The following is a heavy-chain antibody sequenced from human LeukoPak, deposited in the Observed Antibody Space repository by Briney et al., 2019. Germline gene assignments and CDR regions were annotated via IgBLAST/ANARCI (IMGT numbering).Heavy chain of an antibody. CDR1: GGSISSYY. CDR3: ARGGYYDILTGYSPFDY. D-gene: IGHD3-9*01. V-gene: IGHV4-59*01. CDR2: IYYSGST. J-gene: IGHJ4*02. Sequence: SETLSLTCTVSGGSISSYYWSWIRQPPGKGLEWIGYIYYSGSTNYNPSLKSRVTISVDTSKNQFSLKLSSVTAADTAVYYCARGGYYDILTGYSPFDYWGQGTLVTVSS.